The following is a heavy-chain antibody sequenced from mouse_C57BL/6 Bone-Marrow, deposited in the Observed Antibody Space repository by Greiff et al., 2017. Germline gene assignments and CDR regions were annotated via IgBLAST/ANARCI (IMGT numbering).Heavy chain of an antibody. CDR1: GFSITSYG. V-gene: IGHV2-2*01. Sequence: QVQLQQSGPGLVQPSQSLSITCTVSGFSITSYGVHWVRQSPGQGLEWLGVIWSGGSTDYNAAFISRLSISKDNSKSKVFFKMNSLQADDSAIYYCARGGLRRFAYWGHGTLVTVSA. CDR2: IWSGGST. CDR3: ARGGLRRFAY. J-gene: IGHJ3*01. D-gene: IGHD2-4*01.